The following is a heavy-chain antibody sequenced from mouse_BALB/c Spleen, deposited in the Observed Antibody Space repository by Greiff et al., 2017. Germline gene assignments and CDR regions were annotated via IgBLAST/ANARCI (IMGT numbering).Heavy chain of an antibody. V-gene: IGHV1-55*01. CDR2: IYPGSGST. CDR1: GYNFTSYW. Sequence: QVQLKQPGAELVKPGTSVKLSCKASGYNFTSYWINWVKLRPGQGLEWIGDIYPGSGSTNYNEKFKSKATLTVDTSSSTAYMQLSSLASEDSALYYCAKTARATLAWFAYWGQGTLVTVSA. CDR3: AKTARATLAWFAY. D-gene: IGHD3-2*01. J-gene: IGHJ3*01.